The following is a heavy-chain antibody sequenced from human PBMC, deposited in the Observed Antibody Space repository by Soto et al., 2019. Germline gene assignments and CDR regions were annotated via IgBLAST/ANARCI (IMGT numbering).Heavy chain of an antibody. D-gene: IGHD3-22*01. CDR2: ISAYNGNT. J-gene: IGHJ4*02. V-gene: IGHV1-18*01. Sequence: QVQLVQSGAEVKKPGASVKVSCRASGYTFITYGITWVRQAPGQGLEWMGWISAYNGNTKSAQNLQGRVTMTIDTSTSTAYMELRSLTSDDTAVYYCARVCYDGSGYWSYFDYWGQGTLVTVSS. CDR1: GYTFITYG. CDR3: ARVCYDGSGYWSYFDY.